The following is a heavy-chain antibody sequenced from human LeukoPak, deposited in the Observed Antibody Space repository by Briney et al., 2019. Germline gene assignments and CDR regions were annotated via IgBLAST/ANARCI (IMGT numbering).Heavy chain of an antibody. J-gene: IGHJ2*01. CDR3: ARDGCSSTSCYFWYFDL. CDR1: GFTFSSYA. CDR2: ISYDGSNK. D-gene: IGHD2-2*01. V-gene: IGHV3-30*04. Sequence: GGSLRLSRAASGFTFSSYAMHWVRQAPGKGLEWVAVISYDGSNKYYADSVKGRFTISRDNSKNTLYLQMNSLRAEDTAVYYCARDGCSSTSCYFWYFDLWGRGTLVTVSS.